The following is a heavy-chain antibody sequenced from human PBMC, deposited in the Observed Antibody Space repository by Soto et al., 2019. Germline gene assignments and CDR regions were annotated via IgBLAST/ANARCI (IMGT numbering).Heavy chain of an antibody. CDR3: ARIVGAPLNWFAP. V-gene: IGHV1-18*01. D-gene: IGHD1-26*01. CDR1: GYTFASNG. Sequence: ASVEVSCKASGYTFASNGSRWVRQAPGQGLEWMGWISAYNGNTNYAQKLQGRVTMTTDTSTSTAYMELRSLRSDDTAVYYCARIVGAPLNWFAPWGQGTLVTVSS. J-gene: IGHJ5*02. CDR2: ISAYNGNT.